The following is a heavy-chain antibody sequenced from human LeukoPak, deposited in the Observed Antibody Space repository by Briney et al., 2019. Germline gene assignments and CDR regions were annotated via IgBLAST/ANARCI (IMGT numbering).Heavy chain of an antibody. Sequence: SVKVSCKASGGTFSSYTISWVRQAPGQGLEWMGRIIPILGIANYVQKFQGRVTITADKSTSTAYMELSSLRSEDTAVYYCARGTYYDFWSGGKRYYYYYMDVWGKGTTVTVSS. J-gene: IGHJ6*03. CDR1: GGTFSSYT. CDR3: ARGTYYDFWSGGKRYYYYYMDV. D-gene: IGHD3-3*01. V-gene: IGHV1-69*02. CDR2: IIPILGIA.